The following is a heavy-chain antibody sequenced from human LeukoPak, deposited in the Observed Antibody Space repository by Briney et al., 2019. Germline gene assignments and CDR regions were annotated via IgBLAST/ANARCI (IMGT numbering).Heavy chain of an antibody. D-gene: IGHD6-19*01. V-gene: IGHV3-7*03. CDR3: ARGSGWCDY. CDR1: GFTFSNYW. J-gene: IGHJ4*02. CDR2: IKEDGSEK. Sequence: PGGSLRLSCAASGFTFSNYWMSWVRQVPGKGLEWVAYIKEDGSEKNFVDSVRGRFTVSRDNAKNSVYLEMNSLRAEDTAVYYCARGSGWCDYWGQGALVTVSS.